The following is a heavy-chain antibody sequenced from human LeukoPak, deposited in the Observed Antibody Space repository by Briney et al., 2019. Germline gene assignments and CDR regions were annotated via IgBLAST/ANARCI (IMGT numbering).Heavy chain of an antibody. V-gene: IGHV3-21*01. CDR3: ARVYSGSYWVPFDY. CDR2: ISSSSSYI. J-gene: IGHJ4*02. D-gene: IGHD1-26*01. Sequence: GGSLRLSCVASGFTFSSYSMNWVRQAPGKGLEWVSSISSSSSYIYYADSVKGRFTISRDNAKNSLYLQMNSLRAEDTAVYYCARVYSGSYWVPFDYWGQGTLVTVSS. CDR1: GFTFSSYS.